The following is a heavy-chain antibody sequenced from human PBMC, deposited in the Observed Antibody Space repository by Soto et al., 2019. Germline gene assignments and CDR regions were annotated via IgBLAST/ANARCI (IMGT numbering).Heavy chain of an antibody. CDR2: IYHSGSS. D-gene: IGHD2-2*03. CDR3: ARAIGRGYFYYAMDV. CDR1: GVLVSSGDYY. Sequence: QVQLQESGPGLVKPSQTLSLTCSVSGVLVSSGDYYWTWIRQPPGKGLEWVGYIYHSGSSYKNPSLKSPVTISLDMSTNQFSLKLISVTAADTAVYFCARAIGRGYFYYAMDVWGQGTTVTVS. V-gene: IGHV4-30-4*01. J-gene: IGHJ6*02.